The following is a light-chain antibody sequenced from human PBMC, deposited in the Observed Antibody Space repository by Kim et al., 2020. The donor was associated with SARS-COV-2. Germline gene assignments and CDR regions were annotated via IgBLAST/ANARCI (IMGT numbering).Light chain of an antibody. CDR3: MQDTHSFT. V-gene: IGKV2-30*01. Sequence: DVVLTQSPLSLPVTLGQPASISCRSSQSLVYSDGNTYFSWFQQRPGQSPRRLIYKVSNRDSGVPDRFSGSGSDTDFTLRISRVEAEDVGVYYCMQDTHSFTFGPGTKVDIK. CDR1: QSLVYSDGNTY. J-gene: IGKJ3*01. CDR2: KVS.